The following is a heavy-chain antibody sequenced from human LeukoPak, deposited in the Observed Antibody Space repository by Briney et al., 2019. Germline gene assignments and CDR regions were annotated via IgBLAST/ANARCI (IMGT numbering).Heavy chain of an antibody. CDR3: ARDGGYGGYDDY. V-gene: IGHV4-38-2*02. D-gene: IGHD5-12*01. Sequence: SETLSLTCTVSGVSISSYYWGWIRQPPGKGLEWIGSIYHSGTTYYNPSLKSRVTISVDTSKNQFSLKLNSVTAADTAVYYCARDGGYGGYDDYWGQGNLVTVSS. CDR2: IYHSGTT. CDR1: GVSISSYY. J-gene: IGHJ4*02.